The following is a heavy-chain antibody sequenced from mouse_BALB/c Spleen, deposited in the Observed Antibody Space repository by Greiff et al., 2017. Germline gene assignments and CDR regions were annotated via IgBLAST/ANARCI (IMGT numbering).Heavy chain of an antibody. CDR2: ISYSGST. D-gene: IGHD2-4*01. J-gene: IGHJ3*01. CDR1: GYSITSDYA. CDR3: AARDYDVGFAY. Sequence: EVQLVESGPGLVKPSQSLSLTCTVTGYSITSDYAWNWIRQFPGNKLEWMGYISYSGSTSYNPSLKSRISITRDTSKNQFFLQLNSVTTEDTATYYCAARDYDVGFAYWGQGTLVTVSA. V-gene: IGHV3-2*02.